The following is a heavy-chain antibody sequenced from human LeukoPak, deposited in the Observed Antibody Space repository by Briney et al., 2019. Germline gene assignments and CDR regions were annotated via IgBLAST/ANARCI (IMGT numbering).Heavy chain of an antibody. CDR1: GGTFSSYA. D-gene: IGHD4-17*01. J-gene: IGHJ4*02. V-gene: IGHV1-69*01. CDR3: ARGDLNDYGDYVDSFDY. CDR2: IIPIFGTA. Sequence: GASVKVSRKASGGTFSSYAISWVRQAPGQGLEWMGGIIPIFGTANYAQKFQGRVTITADESTSTAYMELSSLRSEDTAVYYCARGDLNDYGDYVDSFDYWGQGTLVTVSS.